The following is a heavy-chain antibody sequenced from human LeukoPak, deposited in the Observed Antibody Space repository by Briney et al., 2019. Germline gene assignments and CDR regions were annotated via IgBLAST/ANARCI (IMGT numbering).Heavy chain of an antibody. CDR1: EFTFSSYA. CDR3: AKDVDPYGDYYFDY. CDR2: ISGSGGST. J-gene: IGHJ4*02. D-gene: IGHD4-17*01. V-gene: IGHV3-23*01. Sequence: PGGSLRLSCAASEFTFSSYAMSWVRQAPGKGLEWVSAISGSGGSTYYADSVKGRFTISRDNSKNTLYLQMNSLRAEDTAVYYCAKDVDPYGDYYFDYWGQGTLVTVSS.